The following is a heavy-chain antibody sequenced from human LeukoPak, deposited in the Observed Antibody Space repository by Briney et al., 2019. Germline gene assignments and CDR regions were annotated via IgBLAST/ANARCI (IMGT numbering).Heavy chain of an antibody. CDR3: ARENYYGSGTFYSHHGMDV. Sequence: SETLSLTCAVYGGSFSGYHWSWIRQPPGKGLEWIGEINHYESTNYNPSLESRATISVDTSKNQFSLKLSSVTAADTAVYYCARENYYGSGTFYSHHGMDVWGQGTTVTVSS. J-gene: IGHJ6*02. D-gene: IGHD3-10*01. V-gene: IGHV4-34*01. CDR2: INHYEST. CDR1: GGSFSGYH.